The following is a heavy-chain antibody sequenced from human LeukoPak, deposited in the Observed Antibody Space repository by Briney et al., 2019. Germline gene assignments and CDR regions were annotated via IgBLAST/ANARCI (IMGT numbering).Heavy chain of an antibody. CDR2: FDPEDGET. CDR1: GYTLTELS. D-gene: IGHD6-19*01. J-gene: IGHJ1*01. Sequence: ASVKVSCKVSGYTLTELSMHWVRQAPGQGLEWMGGFDPEDGETIYAQKFQGRVTMTEDTSTDTAYMELSSLRSEDTAVYYCTRGGPVAGTHKYFQHWGQGTLVTVSS. V-gene: IGHV1-24*01. CDR3: TRGGPVAGTHKYFQH.